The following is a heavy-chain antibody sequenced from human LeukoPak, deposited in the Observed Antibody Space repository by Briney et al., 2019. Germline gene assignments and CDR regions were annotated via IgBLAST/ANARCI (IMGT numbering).Heavy chain of an antibody. V-gene: IGHV3-53*01. D-gene: IGHD3-9*01. CDR1: GFTFSSYW. CDR3: ARGRVLRYLDY. CDR2: IYSVGST. Sequence: GGSLRLSCAASGFTFSSYWMSWVRQAPGKGLEWVSVIYSVGSTYYAGSVKGRFTISRDNSKNTLYLQMNSLRAEDTAVYYCARGRVLRYLDYWGQGTVVTVSS. J-gene: IGHJ4*02.